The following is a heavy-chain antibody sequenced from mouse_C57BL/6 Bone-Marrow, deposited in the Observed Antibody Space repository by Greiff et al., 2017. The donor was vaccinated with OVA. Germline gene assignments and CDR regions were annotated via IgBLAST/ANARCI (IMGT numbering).Heavy chain of an antibody. CDR3: ARLGARTTVDY. CDR2: ISSGGSYT. V-gene: IGHV5-6*01. CDR1: GFTFSSYG. Sequence: EVMLVESGGDLVKPGGSLKLSCAASGFTFSSYGMSWVRQTPDKRLEWVATISSGGSYTYYPDSVKGRFTISSDNATNTLYLQMSSLKSEDTAMYYSARLGARTTVDYWGQGTTLTVSS. J-gene: IGHJ2*01. D-gene: IGHD1-1*01.